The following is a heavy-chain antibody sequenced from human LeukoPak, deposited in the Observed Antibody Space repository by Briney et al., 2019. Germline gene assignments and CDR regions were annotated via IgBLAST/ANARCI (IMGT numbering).Heavy chain of an antibody. CDR1: GFTFSRYA. J-gene: IGHJ6*03. CDR2: ISGSGGST. Sequence: SGGSLRLSCAASGFTFSRYAISWVRQAPGKGLEWVSAISGSGGSTYYADSVKGRFTISRDNSKNTLYLQMNSLRAEDTAVYYCAKDSGSGWQLAPDMDVWGKGTTVTASS. V-gene: IGHV3-23*01. D-gene: IGHD6-19*01. CDR3: AKDSGSGWQLAPDMDV.